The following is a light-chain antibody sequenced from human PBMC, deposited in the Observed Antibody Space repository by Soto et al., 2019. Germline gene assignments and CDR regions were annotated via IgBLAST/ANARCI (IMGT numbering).Light chain of an antibody. J-gene: IGLJ1*01. V-gene: IGLV2-14*01. CDR1: TSDIGTYSY. CDR2: EVS. CDR3: CSSTGISTLL. Sequence: QSALTQPASVSGSPGQSITISFTGTTSDIGTYSYVSWYQQHAGKAPKLIIYEVSHRPSGVSNRFSGSKSGSTASLTISGLQAEDEAHYCCSSTGISTLLFATGTKVTVL.